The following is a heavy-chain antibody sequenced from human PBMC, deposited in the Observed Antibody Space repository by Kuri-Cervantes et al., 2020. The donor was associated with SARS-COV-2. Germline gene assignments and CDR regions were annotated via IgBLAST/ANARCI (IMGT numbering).Heavy chain of an antibody. J-gene: IGHJ6*02. CDR1: GFTFSNAW. V-gene: IGHV3-33*08. D-gene: IGHD3-22*01. CDR3: ASRRDPGYYYGMDV. CDR2: IWYDGSNK. Sequence: GESLKISCAASGFTFSNAWMNWVRQAPGKGLEWVAVIWYDGSNKYYADSVKGRFTISRDNSKNTLHLQMNSLRAEDTAVYFCASRRDPGYYYGMDVWGQGTTVTVSS.